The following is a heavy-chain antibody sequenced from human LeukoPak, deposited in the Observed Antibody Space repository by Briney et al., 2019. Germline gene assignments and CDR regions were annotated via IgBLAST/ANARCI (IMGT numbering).Heavy chain of an antibody. Sequence: ASVKVSCKASGYTFTGYYMHWVRQAPGQGLEWMGWINPNSGGTNYAQKFQGRVTMTRDTSISTAYMELSRLRSDDTAVYYCARPLGSQGSHPLYNYWGQGTLVTVSS. CDR1: GYTFTGYY. D-gene: IGHD3-16*01. J-gene: IGHJ4*02. CDR2: INPNSGGT. CDR3: ARPLGSQGSHPLYNY. V-gene: IGHV1-2*02.